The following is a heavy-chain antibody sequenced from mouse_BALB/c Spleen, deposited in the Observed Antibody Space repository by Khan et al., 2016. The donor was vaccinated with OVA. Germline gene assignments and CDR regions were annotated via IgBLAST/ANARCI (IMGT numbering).Heavy chain of an antibody. V-gene: IGHV5-6-3*01. CDR1: RFTISPYL. J-gene: IGHJ2*01. Sequence: EVELVESGGGIVQPGGSGKRSCAASRFTISPYLISSVRQTPDKRLELVATIDSNGGSTDSPDSVTRRFTISGDNSKNALYLQMRSLKSEDTAMYYCARSAIWGQGTTLTVSS. CDR2: IDSNGGST. CDR3: ARSAI. D-gene: IGHD2-12*01.